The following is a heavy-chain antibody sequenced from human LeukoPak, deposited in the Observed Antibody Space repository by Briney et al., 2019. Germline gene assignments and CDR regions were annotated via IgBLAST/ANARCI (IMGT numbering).Heavy chain of an antibody. J-gene: IGHJ4*02. D-gene: IGHD6-13*01. CDR1: GGSFSGYY. Sequence: PSETLSLTCAVYGGSFSGYYWGWIRQPAGKGLEWIGRIYTSGRTNYNPSLKSRLTMSVDTSKNQFSLKLSFVTAADTAVYYCARVGGIVAAGLFDYWGQGTLVTVSS. CDR2: IYTSGRT. V-gene: IGHV4-59*10. CDR3: ARVGGIVAAGLFDY.